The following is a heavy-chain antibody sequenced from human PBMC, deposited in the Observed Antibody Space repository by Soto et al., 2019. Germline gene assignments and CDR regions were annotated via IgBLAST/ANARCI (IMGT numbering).Heavy chain of an antibody. CDR3: GRGRSGELVVFY. D-gene: IGHD1-7*01. J-gene: IGHJ4*02. V-gene: IGHV1-2*02. Sequence: QVQLVQSGAEVKKPGASVKVSCKASGYTFTGHYIHWGRQAPGKGAERMGEISPETGGAKYAQKFQDRVTMTRDTSITTVYMEFTNLSPDDTAVYYCGRGRSGELVVFYWGQGTLVSVSS. CDR1: GYTFTGHY. CDR2: ISPETGGA.